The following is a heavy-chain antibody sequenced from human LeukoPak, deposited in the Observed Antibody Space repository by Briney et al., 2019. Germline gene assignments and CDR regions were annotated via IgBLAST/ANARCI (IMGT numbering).Heavy chain of an antibody. CDR1: GFSLRDYS. V-gene: IGHV3-21*01. CDR3: ARDEARGYDFRPQDH. CDR2: ISSSSRYT. J-gene: IGHJ4*02. Sequence: GGSLRLSCAASGFSLRDYSMDWVRQAPGKGLEWVSSISSSSRYTFYVDSVKGRFTISIDNAKNSLYLQMNSLRVEDTAVYYCARDEARGYDFRPQDHWGQGTLVSVSS. D-gene: IGHD3-3*01.